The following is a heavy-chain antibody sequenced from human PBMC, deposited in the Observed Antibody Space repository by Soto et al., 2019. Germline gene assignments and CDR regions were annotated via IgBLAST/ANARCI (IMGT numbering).Heavy chain of an antibody. CDR3: ARGRSYITMIVVVIPYFDY. CDR2: IPYDGSNK. Sequence: GGSLRLSCAASGFTFSSYAMHWVRQAPGKGLEWVAVIPYDGSNKYYADSVKGRFTISRDNSKNTLYLQMNSLRAEDTAVYYCARGRSYITMIVVVIPYFDYWGQGTLVTVSS. V-gene: IGHV3-30-3*01. J-gene: IGHJ4*02. CDR1: GFTFSSYA. D-gene: IGHD3-22*01.